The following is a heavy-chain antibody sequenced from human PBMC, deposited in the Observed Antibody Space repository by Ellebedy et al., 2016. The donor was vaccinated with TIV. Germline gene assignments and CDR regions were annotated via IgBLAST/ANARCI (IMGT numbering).Heavy chain of an antibody. D-gene: IGHD2-2*01. CDR2: ISGSGGST. J-gene: IGHJ6*04. Sequence: GGSLRLSXAASGFTFSSYAMSWVRQAPGKGLEWVSAISGSGGSTYYADSVKGRFTISRDNSKNTLYLQINSLRAEDTAVYYCAKDLGGRVVVPAARGMDVWGKGTTVTVSS. CDR3: AKDLGGRVVVPAARGMDV. CDR1: GFTFSSYA. V-gene: IGHV3-23*01.